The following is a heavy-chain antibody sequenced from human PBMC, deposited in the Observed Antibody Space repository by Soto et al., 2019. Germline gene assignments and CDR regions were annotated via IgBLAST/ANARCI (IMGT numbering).Heavy chain of an antibody. J-gene: IGHJ4*02. Sequence: QVQLQEWGPGLVKPSQTLSLTYTVSGGSIRNGDYYWGWIRQPPGKGLEWIGYVYYSGTTYSHPSLKSRVTISVDTSENEFSLRLSSVTAADTAVYYCVTVNLVGAAYYFDYWGPGTLVTVSS. CDR3: VTVNLVGAAYYFDY. V-gene: IGHV4-30-4*01. CDR1: GGSIRNGDYY. D-gene: IGHD1-26*01. CDR2: VYYSGTT.